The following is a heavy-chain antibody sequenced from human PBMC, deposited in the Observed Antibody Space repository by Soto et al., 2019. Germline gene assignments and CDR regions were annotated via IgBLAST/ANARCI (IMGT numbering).Heavy chain of an antibody. J-gene: IGHJ6*02. CDR2: INHNSGGT. CDR1: GYTFIGNY. V-gene: IGHV1-2*02. Sequence: ASVKVSCKASGYTFIGNYMHWVRQAPGQGLEWMGWINHNSGGTNYGQKFKGRVTMTSGSSISTACMELTRLTSDDTAVYYCARGGDYGYYGMAVWGQGTTVTVSS. CDR3: ARGGDYGYYGMAV. D-gene: IGHD4-17*01.